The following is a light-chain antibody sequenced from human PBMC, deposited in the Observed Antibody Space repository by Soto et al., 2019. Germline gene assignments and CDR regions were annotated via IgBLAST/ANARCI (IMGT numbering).Light chain of an antibody. CDR2: DAS. CDR3: QQHHDFPYT. CDR1: QDIQNY. V-gene: IGKV1-33*01. J-gene: IGKJ2*01. Sequence: DIQMTQSPSSLSASVGDRVTITCQASQDIQNYINWYQHTPGKAPKLLIFDASNLQPGVASRFSGRASGTDFFLTISSLHPEDFATYFCQQHHDFPYTFGQGTNLYIK.